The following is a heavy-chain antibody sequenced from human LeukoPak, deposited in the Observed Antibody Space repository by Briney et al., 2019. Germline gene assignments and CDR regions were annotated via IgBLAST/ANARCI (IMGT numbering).Heavy chain of an antibody. D-gene: IGHD1-26*01. CDR1: GFTFSSCA. CDR2: ISSNGGST. V-gene: IGHV3-64*01. J-gene: IGHJ4*02. CDR3: AKEGSWGSSPDY. Sequence: PGGSLRLSCAASGFTFSSCAMHWVRQAPGKGLEYVSVISSNGGSTYYSNSVKGRFTISRDNSKNMLYLQMGSLRAEDMAVYYCAKEGSWGSSPDYWGQGTLVTVSS.